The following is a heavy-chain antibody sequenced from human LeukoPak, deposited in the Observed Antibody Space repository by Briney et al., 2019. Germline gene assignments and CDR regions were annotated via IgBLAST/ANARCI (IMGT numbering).Heavy chain of an antibody. J-gene: IGHJ4*02. D-gene: IGHD6-13*01. V-gene: IGHV3-53*01. CDR3: TRGLTGTTWSETDY. Sequence: SGGSLRLSCVASGLIHRGRYMIWLRQAPGKGLEWVSVIYSGDRTYYADSVKGRFTISRDTSKNTLYLQMNNLRADDTAMYYCTRGLTGTTWSETDYWSQGTLVTISS. CDR1: GLIHRGRY. CDR2: IYSGDRT.